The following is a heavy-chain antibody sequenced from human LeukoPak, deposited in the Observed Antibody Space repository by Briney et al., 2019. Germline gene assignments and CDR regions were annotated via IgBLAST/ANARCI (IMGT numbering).Heavy chain of an antibody. CDR3: ARDGSRFGDLAFDI. CDR2: IYYSGST. D-gene: IGHD3-10*01. Sequence: SETLSLTCTVSGGSISSYYWSWIRQPPGKGLEWIGYIYYSGSTNYNPSLKSRVTISVDTSKNQFSLKLSSVTAADTAVYYCARDGSRFGDLAFDIWGQGTMVTVSS. V-gene: IGHV4-59*01. CDR1: GGSISSYY. J-gene: IGHJ3*02.